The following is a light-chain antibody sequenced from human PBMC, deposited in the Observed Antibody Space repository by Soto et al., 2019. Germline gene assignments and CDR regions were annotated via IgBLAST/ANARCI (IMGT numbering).Light chain of an antibody. Sequence: DIQMTQSPSSLSASVGDRVTIACQASQDISKYLNWYQFRPGQAPKLLIYDDSNLETGVPSRFRGSGSGTHFSLTITSLQPEDVATYYCQQYDNLLALTFGGGTKVQIK. CDR1: QDISKY. J-gene: IGKJ4*01. CDR3: QQYDNLLALT. CDR2: DDS. V-gene: IGKV1-33*01.